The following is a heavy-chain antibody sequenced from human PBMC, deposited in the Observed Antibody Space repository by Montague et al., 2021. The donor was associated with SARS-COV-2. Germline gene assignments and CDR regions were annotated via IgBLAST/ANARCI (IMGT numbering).Heavy chain of an antibody. Sequence: SETLSLTCTVSGVSINSSYWSWIRQPPGKGLEWIGYIYYRGSTNYNPSLKTRVTISVDTSKNQFSLKLNSMTAADTAVYYCAREDRWNWFDPWGQGTLVIVSS. CDR2: IYYRGST. CDR3: AREDRWNWFDP. CDR1: GVSINSSY. D-gene: IGHD5-24*01. J-gene: IGHJ5*02. V-gene: IGHV4-59*12.